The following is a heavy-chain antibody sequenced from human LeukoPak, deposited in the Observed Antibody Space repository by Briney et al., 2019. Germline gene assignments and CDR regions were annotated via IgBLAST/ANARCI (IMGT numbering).Heavy chain of an antibody. D-gene: IGHD5-18*01. Sequence: SETLSLTCTVSGGSISSSSYYWGWIRQPPGKGLEWIGSIYYSGSTYYNPSLKSRVTISVDTSKNKFSLKLSSVTAADTAVYYCARGGYSYGYDDDFDYWGQGTLVTVSS. CDR1: GGSISSSSYY. J-gene: IGHJ4*02. V-gene: IGHV4-39*07. CDR2: IYYSGST. CDR3: ARGGYSYGYDDDFDY.